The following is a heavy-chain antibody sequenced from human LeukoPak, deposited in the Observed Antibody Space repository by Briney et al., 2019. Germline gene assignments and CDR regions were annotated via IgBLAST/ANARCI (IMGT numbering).Heavy chain of an antibody. J-gene: IGHJ5*02. CDR2: INHSGST. Sequence: SETLSLTCAVYGGSFSGYYWSWIRQPPGKGLEWIGEINHSGSTNYNPSLKSRVTISVDTSKNQFSLKLSSVTAADTAVYYCARHNYDGWFDPWGQGTLVTVSS. D-gene: IGHD3-3*01. CDR1: GGSFSGYY. V-gene: IGHV4-34*01. CDR3: ARHNYDGWFDP.